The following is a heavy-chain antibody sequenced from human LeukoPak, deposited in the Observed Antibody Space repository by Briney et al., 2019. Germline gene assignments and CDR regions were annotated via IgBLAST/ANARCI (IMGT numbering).Heavy chain of an antibody. CDR2: IYTSGST. CDR3: AREWHYYDSSGYDY. J-gene: IGHJ4*02. V-gene: IGHV4-4*07. CDR1: GGSISSYY. Sequence: SETLSLTCTVSGGSISSYYWSWIRQPPGKGLEWIGRIYTSGSTNYNPSLKSRVTMSVDTSKNQFSLKLSSVTAADTAVYYCAREWHYYDSSGYDYWGQGTLVTVSS. D-gene: IGHD3-22*01.